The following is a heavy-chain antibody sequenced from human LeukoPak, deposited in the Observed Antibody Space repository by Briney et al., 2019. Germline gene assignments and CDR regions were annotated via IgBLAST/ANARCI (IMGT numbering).Heavy chain of an antibody. Sequence: SETLSLTCTVSGVSINDFYWTWIRQSPGNGLEWIGYIYYDGSTDYNPSPKSRVTMSIDTSRSQFSLKLNSVTAADTAVYYCTKVGLSGLFDYWGQGALVTVSS. D-gene: IGHD3-10*01. CDR3: TKVGLSGLFDY. CDR2: IYYDGST. CDR1: GVSINDFY. J-gene: IGHJ4*02. V-gene: IGHV4-59*01.